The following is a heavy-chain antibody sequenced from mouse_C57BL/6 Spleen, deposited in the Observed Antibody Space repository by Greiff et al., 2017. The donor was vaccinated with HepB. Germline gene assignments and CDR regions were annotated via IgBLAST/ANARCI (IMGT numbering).Heavy chain of an antibody. J-gene: IGHJ2*01. CDR3: ARRDYDVFYYFDY. CDR2: INPSSGYT. Sequence: VQLQESGAELARPGASVKMSCKASGYTFTSYTMHWVKQRPGQGLEWIGYINPSSGYTKYNQKFKDKATLTADKSSSTAYMQLSSLTSEDSAVYYCARRDYDVFYYFDYWGQGTTLTVSS. D-gene: IGHD2-4*01. V-gene: IGHV1-4*01. CDR1: GYTFTSYT.